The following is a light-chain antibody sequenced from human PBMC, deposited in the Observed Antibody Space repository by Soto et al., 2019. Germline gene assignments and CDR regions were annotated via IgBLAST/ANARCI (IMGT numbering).Light chain of an antibody. J-gene: IGKJ4*01. V-gene: IGKV1-12*01. CDR3: EQYNSFPLA. CDR2: AAS. Sequence: DIQMPQSPSSVSASVGDRVTITCRASQGISSWLAWYQQKPEKAPKLLIYAASSLQSGVPSRFSGSGSWSYFTRTISSLQPEDFATYYCEQYNSFPLAFGGGTKVLIK. CDR1: QGISSW.